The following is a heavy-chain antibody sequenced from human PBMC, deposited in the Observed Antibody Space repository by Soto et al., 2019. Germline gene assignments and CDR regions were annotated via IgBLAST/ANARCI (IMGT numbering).Heavy chain of an antibody. CDR2: IIPIFGTA. CDR1: GGTYSSYA. Sequence: SVKVSCKASGGTYSSYAISWVRQAPGQGLEWMGGIIPIFGTANYAQKFQGRVTITADKSTSTAYMELSSLRSEDTAVYYCASTSVVVVAATENWFDPWGQGTLVTVSS. D-gene: IGHD2-15*01. J-gene: IGHJ5*02. CDR3: ASTSVVVVAATENWFDP. V-gene: IGHV1-69*06.